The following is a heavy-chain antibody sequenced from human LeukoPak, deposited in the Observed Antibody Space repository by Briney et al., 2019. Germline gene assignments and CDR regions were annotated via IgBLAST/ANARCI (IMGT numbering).Heavy chain of an antibody. CDR3: ARDGYGDSY. V-gene: IGHV1-69*13. D-gene: IGHD4-17*01. J-gene: IGHJ4*02. CDR1: GYTFTSYG. Sequence: ASVKVSCKASGYTFTSYGISWVRQAPGQGLEWMGGIIPIFGTANYAQKFQGRVTITADESTSTAYMELSSLRSEDTAVYYCARDGYGDSYWGQGTLVTVSS. CDR2: IIPIFGTA.